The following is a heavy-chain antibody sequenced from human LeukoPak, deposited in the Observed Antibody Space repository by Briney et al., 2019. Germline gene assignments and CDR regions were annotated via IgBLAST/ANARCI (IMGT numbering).Heavy chain of an antibody. D-gene: IGHD2-15*01. CDR3: ARVAQEAEDPFDY. CDR2: INSDGSST. Sequence: PGGSLRLSCAASGFAFRSYCMHWVRQAPGKGLVWVSCINSDGSSTSYADSVKGRFTISRDNAKNTLYLQMNSLRAEDTAVYYCARVAQEAEDPFDYWGQGTLVTVSS. J-gene: IGHJ4*02. CDR1: GFAFRSYC. V-gene: IGHV3-74*01.